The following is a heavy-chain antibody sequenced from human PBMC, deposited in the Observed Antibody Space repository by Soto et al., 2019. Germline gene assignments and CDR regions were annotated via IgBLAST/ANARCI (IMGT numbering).Heavy chain of an antibody. J-gene: IGHJ6*02. V-gene: IGHV3-9*01. CDR2: VDWNSGSV. CDR1: GFPFDDYA. Sequence: EVQLVESGGGFVQPGRALRLSCIPPGFPFDDYAMHWVRQAPGKGLGGVSSVDWNSGSVAYADSVKGRFTVSRDNARNSLFLQMKLLRGEDTALYYCVKGRGSFLVHFGLDVWGQGTTVTVSS. CDR3: VKGRGSFLVHFGLDV. D-gene: IGHD1-26*01.